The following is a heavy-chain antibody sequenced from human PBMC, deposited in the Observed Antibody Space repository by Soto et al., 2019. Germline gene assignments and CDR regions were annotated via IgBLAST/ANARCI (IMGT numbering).Heavy chain of an antibody. CDR2: ISGSGGST. Sequence: EVQMLESGGGLVQPGESLRLSCAASGFTFSSYAMSWVRQAPGKGLKWVSTISGSGGSTYYAESVKGRFTISRDNSQNTLYLQMNSLRAEDTAVYYCAKDRAGWGSYDYWGQGILVTVSS. J-gene: IGHJ4*02. CDR3: AKDRAGWGSYDY. D-gene: IGHD6-19*01. CDR1: GFTFSSYA. V-gene: IGHV3-23*01.